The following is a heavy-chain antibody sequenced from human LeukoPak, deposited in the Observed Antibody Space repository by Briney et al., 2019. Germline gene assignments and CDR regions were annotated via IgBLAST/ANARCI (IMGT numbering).Heavy chain of an antibody. D-gene: IGHD2-2*01. Sequence: SGGSLRLSCAAPGFTFSSYSMNWVRQAPGKGLEWVSSISSSSSYIYYADSVKGRFTISRDNAKNSLYLQMNSLRAEDTAVYYCARDVVVPAAYFDYWGQGTLVTVSS. V-gene: IGHV3-21*01. J-gene: IGHJ4*02. CDR1: GFTFSSYS. CDR2: ISSSSSYI. CDR3: ARDVVVPAAYFDY.